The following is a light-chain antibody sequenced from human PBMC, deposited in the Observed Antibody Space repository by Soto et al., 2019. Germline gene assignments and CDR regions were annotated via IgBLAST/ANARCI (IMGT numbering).Light chain of an antibody. J-gene: IGKJ3*01. CDR2: GAS. V-gene: IGKV3-20*01. CDR3: QQYGRSPFT. CDR1: QSVSRNN. Sequence: IVLTQSPGTLSLSPGERATLSCRARQSVSRNNLAWYQQRPGQAPRVVFYGASTRATGIPERFSGSGSGTDFTLTISRLEPEDFAVYYCQQYGRSPFTFGPGTKVDIK.